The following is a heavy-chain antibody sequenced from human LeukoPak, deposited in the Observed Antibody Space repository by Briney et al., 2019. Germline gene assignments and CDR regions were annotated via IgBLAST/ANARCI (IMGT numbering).Heavy chain of an antibody. D-gene: IGHD3-16*01. CDR1: GSTFSGSY. CDR3: ASGPPVRLGELDY. CDR2: INPSVDGT. J-gene: IGHJ4*02. Sequence: GASVKISCKASGSTFSGSYFHWVRQAPGQGLEWMAIINPSVDGTNYAQRFQDRLTMTSDTSTSTVYMELSTLRSEDTAVYYCASGPPVRLGELDYWGQGTLVTVSS. V-gene: IGHV1-46*01.